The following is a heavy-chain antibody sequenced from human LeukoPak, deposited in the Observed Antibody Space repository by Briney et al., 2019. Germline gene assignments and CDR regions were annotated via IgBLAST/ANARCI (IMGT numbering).Heavy chain of an antibody. CDR1: GFTVSSDY. Sequence: GGSLRLSCAVSGFTVSSDYMSWVRQAPGKGLEWVSSISSGSSYIYYADSVKGRFTIPRDNAKNTLYLQMNSLRAEDTAVYYCAKEYSSSWYDDAFDIWGQGTMVTVSS. V-gene: IGHV3-21*04. CDR3: AKEYSSSWYDDAFDI. CDR2: ISSGSSYI. D-gene: IGHD6-13*01. J-gene: IGHJ3*02.